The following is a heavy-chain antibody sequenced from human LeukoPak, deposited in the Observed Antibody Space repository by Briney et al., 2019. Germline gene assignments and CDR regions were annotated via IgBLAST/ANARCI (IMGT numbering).Heavy chain of an antibody. Sequence: GGSLRLSCAASGFTVSSNYMSWVRQAPGKGLEWVSVIYSGGSTYCADSVKGRFTISRDNSKNTLYLQMNSLRAEDTAVYYCARDRSYTGYFDYWGQGTLVTVSS. D-gene: IGHD2-2*02. CDR2: IYSGGST. J-gene: IGHJ4*02. CDR1: GFTVSSNY. CDR3: ARDRSYTGYFDY. V-gene: IGHV3-66*02.